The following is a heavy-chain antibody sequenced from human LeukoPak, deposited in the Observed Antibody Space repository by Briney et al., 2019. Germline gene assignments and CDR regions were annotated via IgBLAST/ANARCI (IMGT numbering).Heavy chain of an antibody. CDR3: AKDVYGSSWYYFDH. D-gene: IGHD6-19*01. CDR2: ISNSGGST. V-gene: IGHV3-23*01. J-gene: IGHJ4*02. CDR1: GFTFSSYA. Sequence: GGSLRLSCEASGFTFSSYAMSWVRQAPGKGLEWVSGISNSGGSTDYADSVEGRFSISRDNSKNTLSLQMNSLRAEDTAVCYCAKDVYGSSWYYFDHWGQGTLVTVSS.